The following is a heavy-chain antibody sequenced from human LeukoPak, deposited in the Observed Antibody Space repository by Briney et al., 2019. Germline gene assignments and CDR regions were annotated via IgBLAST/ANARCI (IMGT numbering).Heavy chain of an antibody. CDR2: IGSSDHII. CDR3: ARRAGGGAFDS. Sequence: GGSLTLSCAASGFTVNDYYMSWLRQAPGKGLEWVSDIGSSDHIISYANSVKGRFAISRDFAKNSLYLQINRLGAADAAVYYWARRAGGGAFDSWGQGTLVTVSS. D-gene: IGHD2-21*01. J-gene: IGHJ4*01. V-gene: IGHV3-11*01. CDR1: GFTVNDYY.